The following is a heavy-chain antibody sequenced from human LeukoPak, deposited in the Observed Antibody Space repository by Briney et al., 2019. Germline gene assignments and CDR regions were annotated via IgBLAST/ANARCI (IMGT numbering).Heavy chain of an antibody. Sequence: SGPTLVKPTQTLTLTCTFSGFSLSTSGVGVGWIRQPPGKALVWLALIYWNDDKRYSPSLKSRLTITKDTSKNQVVLTMTNMDPVDTATYYCAHIVGYQLLAHDASDIWGQGTMVTVSS. CDR2: IYWNDDK. CDR1: GFSLSTSGVG. CDR3: AHIVGYQLLAHDASDI. D-gene: IGHD2-2*01. J-gene: IGHJ3*02. V-gene: IGHV2-5*01.